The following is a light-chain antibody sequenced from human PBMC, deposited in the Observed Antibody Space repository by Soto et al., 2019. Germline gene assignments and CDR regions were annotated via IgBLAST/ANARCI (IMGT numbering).Light chain of an antibody. CDR2: DIS. J-gene: IGKJ1*01. CDR1: QSVINY. CDR3: LQDINYPWT. Sequence: ASQSVINYLHWYQQKPGKVPNLLIYDISTLQSGVPSRFSGSGSGTDFTLATSSLQPEDSATYYCLQDINYPWTFGQGTKVDIK. V-gene: IGKV1-6*01.